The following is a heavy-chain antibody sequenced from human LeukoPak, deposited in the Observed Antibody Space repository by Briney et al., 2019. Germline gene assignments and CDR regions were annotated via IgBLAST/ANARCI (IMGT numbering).Heavy chain of an antibody. V-gene: IGHV1-2*06. CDR3: AKGWDSSGYPYDAFDI. CDR2: INPNSGGT. CDR1: GYAFTGYY. Sequence: ASVKVSCKASGYAFTGYYMHWVRQAPGQGLEWMGRINPNSGGTHYAQKSQGRVTMTRDTSISTAYMELSRLRSDDTAVYYCAKGWDSSGYPYDAFDIWGQGTMVTVSS. J-gene: IGHJ3*02. D-gene: IGHD3-22*01.